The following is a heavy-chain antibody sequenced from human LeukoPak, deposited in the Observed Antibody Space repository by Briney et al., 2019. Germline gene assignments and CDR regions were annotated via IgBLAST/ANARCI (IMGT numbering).Heavy chain of an antibody. J-gene: IGHJ4*02. Sequence: PGGSLRLSCAASGFTFSSYAMSWVRQAPGKGLEWVSSISGSGDSTYYADSVKGRFTISRDNSKNTLYLQINSLRAEDTAVYYCAKERSLGVAAASNYWGQGTLVTVSS. CDR2: ISGSGDST. CDR1: GFTFSSYA. V-gene: IGHV3-23*01. CDR3: AKERSLGVAAASNY. D-gene: IGHD6-13*01.